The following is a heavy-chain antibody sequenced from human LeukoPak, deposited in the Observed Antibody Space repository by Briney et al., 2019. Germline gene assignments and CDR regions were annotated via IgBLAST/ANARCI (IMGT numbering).Heavy chain of an antibody. Sequence: SETLSLTRTVSGDSMSGHIWSWIRQPPGKGLEWIGYVYYSGSTYYNPSLKSRLTTSADTSKNQFSLWLSSVTASDTAVYYCARLYGSGWYDGDYWGQGTLVTVSS. V-gene: IGHV4-59*08. CDR1: GDSMSGHI. D-gene: IGHD6-19*01. CDR2: VYYSGST. J-gene: IGHJ4*02. CDR3: ARLYGSGWYDGDY.